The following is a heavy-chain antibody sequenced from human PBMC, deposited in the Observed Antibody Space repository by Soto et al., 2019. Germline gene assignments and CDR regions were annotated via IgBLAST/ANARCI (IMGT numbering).Heavy chain of an antibody. V-gene: IGHV3-23*01. CDR3: ATVLSAAFDI. CDR2: ISGGAGNT. CDR1: GFSFSSYA. J-gene: IGHJ3*02. Sequence: HPGGSLRLSCAASGFSFSSYAMHWVRQAPGKGLEWVAGISGGAGNTYYADSVKGRFTISRDNSKNTVYLQMNSLRAEDTALYYCATVLSAAFDIWGQGTMVTVSS.